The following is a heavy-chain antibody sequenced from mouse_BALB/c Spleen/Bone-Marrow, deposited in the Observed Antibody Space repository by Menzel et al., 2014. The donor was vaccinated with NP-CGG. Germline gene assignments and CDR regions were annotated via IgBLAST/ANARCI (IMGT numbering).Heavy chain of an antibody. V-gene: IGHV1S81*02. Sequence: VQLVESGADLVKPGASVKLSCKASGYTFTSYCMYWVQQRPGQGLEWIGEINPSNGGTNFNEKFKSKFILTVDNSSSMAYMKLSGRTSEAAAFYYCRREGDSQFAYWGQGTLVTVSA. D-gene: IGHD2-13*01. J-gene: IGHJ3*01. CDR1: GYTFTSYC. CDR3: RREGDSQFAY. CDR2: INPSNGGT.